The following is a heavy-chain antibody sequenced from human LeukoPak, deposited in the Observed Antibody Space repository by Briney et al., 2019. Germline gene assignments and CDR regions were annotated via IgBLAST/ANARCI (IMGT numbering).Heavy chain of an antibody. CDR2: ISGSGGST. CDR1: GFTFSSYA. CDR3: AKRGARDKPEYSSSY. J-gene: IGHJ4*02. V-gene: IGHV3-23*01. D-gene: IGHD6-6*01. Sequence: AGGSLRLSCAASGFTFSSYAMSWVRQAPGKGLEWVSAISGSGGSTYYADSVKGRFTISRDNSKNTLYLQMNSLRAEDTAVYYCAKRGARDKPEYSSSYWGQGTLVTVYS.